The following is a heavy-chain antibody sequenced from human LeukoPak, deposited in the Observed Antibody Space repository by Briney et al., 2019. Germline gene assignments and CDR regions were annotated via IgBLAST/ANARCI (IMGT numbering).Heavy chain of an antibody. V-gene: IGHV4-4*07. J-gene: IGHJ3*02. D-gene: IGHD1-26*01. CDR2: IHTSGST. CDR3: ARMVGATRCDI. Sequence: SETLSLTCTVSGGSVSNYYWSWIRQPAGKGLERIGRIHTSGSTNYDPSLKSRVTMSVDTSKSQFSLKLSSVAAADTAVYYCARMVGATRCDIWGQGTLVTVSS. CDR1: GGSVSNYY.